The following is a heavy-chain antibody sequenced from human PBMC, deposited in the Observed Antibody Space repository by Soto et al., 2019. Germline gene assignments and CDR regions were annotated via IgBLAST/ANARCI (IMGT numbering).Heavy chain of an antibody. CDR3: ASLGYSYGFNWFDP. CDR2: INHSGST. Sequence: PSETLSLTCAVYGGSFSGYYWSWIRQPPGKGLEWIGEINHSGSTNYNPSLKSRVTISVDTSKNQFSLKLSSVTAADTAVYYCASLGYSYGFNWFDPWGQGTLVTVSS. D-gene: IGHD5-18*01. J-gene: IGHJ5*02. CDR1: GGSFSGYY. V-gene: IGHV4-34*01.